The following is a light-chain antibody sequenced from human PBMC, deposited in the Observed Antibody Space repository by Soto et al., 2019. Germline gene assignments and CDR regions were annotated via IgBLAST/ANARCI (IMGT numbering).Light chain of an antibody. J-gene: IGKJ4*01. CDR1: QGINSW. CDR3: QRANSFPFT. Sequence: DIQMTQSPSSLSASVGDSVAITCRASQGINSWLAWYQQNPGKAPKLLIYAASSLQSGVPSRFSGSGSGTDFTLTISNLQPEDFATYYCQRANSFPFTFGGGTKVEIK. V-gene: IGKV1-12*01. CDR2: AAS.